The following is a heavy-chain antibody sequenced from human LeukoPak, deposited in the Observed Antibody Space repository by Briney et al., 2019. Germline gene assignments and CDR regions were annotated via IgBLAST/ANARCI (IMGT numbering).Heavy chain of an antibody. CDR2: ISGSGGHT. D-gene: IGHD5-24*01. CDR3: AKGGEATMRDGYNYYYYYMEV. J-gene: IGHJ6*03. CDR1: GITLSSHA. Sequence: GGSLRLSCATSGITLSSHAMSWVHQAPGKGLEWVSLISGSGGHTYYGDSVKGRFTISRDNSKNTFYLQMNSLRADDTAVYYCAKGGEATMRDGYNYYYYYMEVWGKGTTVTVSS. V-gene: IGHV3-23*01.